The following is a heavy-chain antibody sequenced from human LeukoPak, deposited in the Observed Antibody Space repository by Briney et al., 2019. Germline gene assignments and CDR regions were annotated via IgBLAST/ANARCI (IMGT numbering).Heavy chain of an antibody. J-gene: IGHJ4*02. D-gene: IGHD1-26*01. CDR3: ARDGGSYFDY. Sequence: SETLSLTCTVSGGSISSGGYYWSWIRQHPGKGLEWIGYIYYSGSTYYNPSLRSRVTISVDTSKNHFSLKLSSVTAADTAVYYCARDGGSYFDYWGQGTLVTVSS. CDR1: GGSISSGGYY. V-gene: IGHV4-31*03. CDR2: IYYSGST.